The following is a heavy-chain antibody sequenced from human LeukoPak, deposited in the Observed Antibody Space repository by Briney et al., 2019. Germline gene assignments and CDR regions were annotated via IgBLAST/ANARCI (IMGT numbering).Heavy chain of an antibody. CDR2: ISAYNGNT. CDR1: GYTFTSYG. D-gene: IGHD2-15*01. V-gene: IGHV1-18*01. Sequence: ASVKVSCKASGYTFTSYGISWVRQAPGQGLECMGWISAYNGNTNYAQKLQGRVTMTTDTSTSTAYMELRSLRSDDTAVYYCARVVANYYYYYMDVWGKGTTVTVSS. J-gene: IGHJ6*03. CDR3: ARVVANYYYYYMDV.